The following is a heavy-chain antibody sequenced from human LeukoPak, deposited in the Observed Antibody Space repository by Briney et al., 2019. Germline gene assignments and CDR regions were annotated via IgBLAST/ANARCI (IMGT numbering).Heavy chain of an antibody. V-gene: IGHV3-30*01. CDR1: GFTFSSYA. CDR3: ARDDAFGI. J-gene: IGHJ3*02. CDR2: ISYDGSNK. Sequence: GGSLRLSCAASGFTFSSYAMHWVRQAPGKGLEWVAVISYDGSNKYYADSVKGRFTISRDNSKNTLYLQMNSLRAEDTAVYYCARDDAFGIWGQGTMVTVSS.